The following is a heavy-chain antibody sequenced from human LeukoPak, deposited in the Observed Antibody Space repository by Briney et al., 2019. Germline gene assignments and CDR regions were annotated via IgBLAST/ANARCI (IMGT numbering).Heavy chain of an antibody. CDR3: AAVQREYYYDSSGIMGN. CDR2: ISYDGSKK. V-gene: IGHV3-30*04. Sequence: GGSLSLSCAASGFTFSNYAMHWVRQAPGKGLEWVAVISYDGSKKYYADSVKGRFTISRGNSKNTLYLQMDSLRAEDTAVYYCAAVQREYYYDSSGIMGNWGQGTLVTVSS. J-gene: IGHJ4*02. CDR1: GFTFSNYA. D-gene: IGHD3-22*01.